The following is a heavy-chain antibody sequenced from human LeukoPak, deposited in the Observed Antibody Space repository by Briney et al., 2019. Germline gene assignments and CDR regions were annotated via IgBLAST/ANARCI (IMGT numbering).Heavy chain of an antibody. CDR1: GFTFSSYS. CDR2: ISSSSSTI. CDR3: ARDLINIVVAPATTLDNWFDP. V-gene: IGHV3-48*04. D-gene: IGHD2-2*01. J-gene: IGHJ5*02. Sequence: GGSLRLSCAASGFTFSSYSMNWVRQAPGKGLEWVSYISSSSSTIYYADSVKGRFTISRDNAKNSLYLQMNSLRAEDTAVYYCARDLINIVVAPATTLDNWFDPWGQGTLVTVSS.